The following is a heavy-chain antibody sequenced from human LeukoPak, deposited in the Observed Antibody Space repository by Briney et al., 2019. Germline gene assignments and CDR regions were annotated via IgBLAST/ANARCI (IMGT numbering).Heavy chain of an antibody. V-gene: IGHV4-34*01. CDR1: GGSFSGYY. D-gene: IGHD2-21*02. J-gene: IGHJ1*01. Sequence: SETLSLTCAVYGGSFSGYYWSWIRQPPGKGLEWIGEINHSGSTNYNPSFKSRVTISVDTSKNQFSLKLSSVTAADTAVYYCARVYCGGDCSTFQHWGQGTLVTVSS. CDR3: ARVYCGGDCSTFQH. CDR2: INHSGST.